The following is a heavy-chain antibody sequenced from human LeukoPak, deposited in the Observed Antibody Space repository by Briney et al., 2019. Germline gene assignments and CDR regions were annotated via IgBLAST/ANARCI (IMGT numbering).Heavy chain of an antibody. CDR3: AKAELGVDTFFDY. CDR1: GFTFSSYA. V-gene: IGHV3-23*01. D-gene: IGHD3-3*01. J-gene: IGHJ4*02. CDR2: ISGSGGST. Sequence: GGSLRLSCAASGFTFSSYAMSWVRQAPGKGLEWVSAISGSGGSTYYADSVQGRFTISRDNSKRTLFLQMNSLRAEDTAFYYCAKAELGVDTFFDYWGQGTLVTVSS.